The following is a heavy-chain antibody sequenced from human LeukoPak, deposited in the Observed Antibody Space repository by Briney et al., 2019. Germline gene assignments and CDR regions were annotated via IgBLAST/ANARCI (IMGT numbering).Heavy chain of an antibody. CDR3: ARESIAAAGTRNGAFDI. CDR1: GGSISSSSYS. CDR2: IYYSGST. Sequence: HPSETLSLTCTVSGGSISSSSYSWGWIRQPPGKGLEWIGSIYYSGSTYYNPSLKSRVTISVDTSKNQFSLKLSSVTAADTAVCYCARESIAAAGTRNGAFDIWGQGTMVTVSS. J-gene: IGHJ3*02. V-gene: IGHV4-39*07. D-gene: IGHD6-13*01.